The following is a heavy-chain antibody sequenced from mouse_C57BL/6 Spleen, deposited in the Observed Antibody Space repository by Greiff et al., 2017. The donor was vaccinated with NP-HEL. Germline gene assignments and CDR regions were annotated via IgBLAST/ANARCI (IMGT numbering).Heavy chain of an antibody. CDR1: GFTFSDYG. Sequence: EVQLVESGGGLVKPGGSLKLSCAASGFTFSDYGMHWVRQAPEKGLEWVAYISSGSSTIYYADTVKGRFTISRDNAKNTLFLQMTSLRSEDTAMYYCARGLYYYGSGWYFDVWGTGTTVTVSS. CDR2: ISSGSSTI. CDR3: ARGLYYYGSGWYFDV. V-gene: IGHV5-17*01. D-gene: IGHD1-1*01. J-gene: IGHJ1*03.